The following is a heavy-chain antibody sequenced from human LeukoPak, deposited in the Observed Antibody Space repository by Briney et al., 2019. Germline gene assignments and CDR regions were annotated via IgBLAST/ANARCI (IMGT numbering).Heavy chain of an antibody. J-gene: IGHJ4*02. CDR3: ARGDYGDYVRPFDY. CDR2: ISYDGSNK. Sequence: SGGSLRLSCAASGFTFSSYAMHWVRQAPGKGLEWVAVISYDGSNKYYADSVKGRFTTSRDNSKNTLYLQMNSLRAEDTAVYYCARGDYGDYVRPFDYWGQGTLVTVSS. D-gene: IGHD4-17*01. V-gene: IGHV3-30-3*01. CDR1: GFTFSSYA.